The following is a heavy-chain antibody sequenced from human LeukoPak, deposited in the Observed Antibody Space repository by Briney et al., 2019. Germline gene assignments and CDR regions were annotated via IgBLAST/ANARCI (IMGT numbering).Heavy chain of an antibody. CDR1: GGTFSSYA. CDR3: ARDGVRWELPSAFDI. J-gene: IGHJ3*02. V-gene: IGHV1-18*01. D-gene: IGHD4-23*01. CDR2: ISAYSGNT. Sequence: ASVKVSCKASGGTFSSYAISWVRQAPGQGLEWMAWISAYSGNTNYAQKLQGRVTMTTDTSTSTAYMELRSLRSDDTAVYYCARDGVRWELPSAFDIWGQGTMVIVSS.